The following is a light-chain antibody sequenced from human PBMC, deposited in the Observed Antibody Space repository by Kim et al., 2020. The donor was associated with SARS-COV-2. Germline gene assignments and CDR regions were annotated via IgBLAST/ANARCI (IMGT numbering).Light chain of an antibody. V-gene: IGLV3-1*01. J-gene: IGLJ3*02. CDR1: KLGDKY. CDR3: QAWDSSTAV. Sequence: SYELTQPPSVSVSPGQTASITCSVDKLGDKYACWYQQKPGQSPVLVIYQDSKRPSGIPERFSGSDSGNTATLTISGTQAMDEADYYCQAWDSSTAVFGGGTKLTVL. CDR2: QDS.